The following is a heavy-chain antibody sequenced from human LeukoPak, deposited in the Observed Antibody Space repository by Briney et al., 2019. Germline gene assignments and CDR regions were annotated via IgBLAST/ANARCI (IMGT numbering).Heavy chain of an antibody. V-gene: IGHV2-5*02. CDR3: AHTGPGSYLGFAFDI. CDR1: GFSLSTSGVG. Sequence: SGPTLLKPTQTLTLTCTFSGFSLSTSGVGVGWIRQPPGKALEWLALIYWDDDKRYSPSLKSRLTITKDTSKNQVVLTMTNMDPVDTATCYCAHTGPGSYLGFAFDIWGQGTMVTVSS. CDR2: IYWDDDK. D-gene: IGHD3-10*01. J-gene: IGHJ3*02.